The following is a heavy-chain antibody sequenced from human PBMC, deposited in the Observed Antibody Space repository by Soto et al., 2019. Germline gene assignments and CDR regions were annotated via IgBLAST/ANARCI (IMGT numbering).Heavy chain of an antibody. CDR3: ARDRGYCTKGVCTAECDP. D-gene: IGHD2-8*01. Sequence: QVQLVQSGPEVKKPGASVKVSCRASGYTFANYGISWVRQAPGQGLEWMGWISPYAGDRNFARKFQGRITMTTDTLTTTVYMELRSLRSDDTAVFYCARDRGYCTKGVCTAECDPWGQGTRVTVSS. V-gene: IGHV1-18*04. CDR2: ISPYAGDR. CDR1: GYTFANYG. J-gene: IGHJ5*02.